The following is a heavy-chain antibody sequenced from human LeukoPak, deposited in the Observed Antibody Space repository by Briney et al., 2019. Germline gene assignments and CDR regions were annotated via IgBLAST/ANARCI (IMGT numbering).Heavy chain of an antibody. V-gene: IGHV3-48*02. CDR2: ISSGSSTI. J-gene: IGHJ6*02. CDR1: RFTFSSYS. CDR3: ARVRPARPHYYYYGMDV. Sequence: GGSLRLSCAASRFTFSSYSMNWVRQAPGKGLEWVSYISSGSSTISYVDSVKGRFTISRDIAKNSLYLQMNSLRDEDTAVYYCARVRPARPHYYYYGMDVWGQGTTVTVSS.